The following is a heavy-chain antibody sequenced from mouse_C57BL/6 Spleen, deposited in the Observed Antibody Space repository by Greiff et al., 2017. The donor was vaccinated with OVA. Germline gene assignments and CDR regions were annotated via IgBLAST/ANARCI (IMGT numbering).Heavy chain of an antibody. CDR1: GYTFTEYT. V-gene: IGHV1-62-2*01. D-gene: IGHD1-1*01. Sequence: QVQLQQSGAELVKPGASVKLSCKASGYTFTEYTIHWVKQRSGQGLEWIGWFYPGSGSIKYNEKFKDKATLTADKSSSTVYMELSRLTSEDSAVYFCARHEASPHYYGSSFYYFDYWGQGTTLTVSS. CDR3: ARHEASPHYYGSSFYYFDY. J-gene: IGHJ2*01. CDR2: FYPGSGSI.